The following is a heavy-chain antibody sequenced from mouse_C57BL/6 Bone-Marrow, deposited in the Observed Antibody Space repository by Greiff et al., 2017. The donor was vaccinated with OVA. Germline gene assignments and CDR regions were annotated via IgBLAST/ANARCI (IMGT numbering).Heavy chain of an antibody. D-gene: IGHD1-1*01. CDR2: ISYDGSN. Sequence: EVQRVESGPGLVKPSQSLSLTCSVTGYSITSGYYWNWIRQFPGNKLEWMGYISYDGSNNYNPSLKNRISITRDTSKNQFFLKLKSVTTEDTATYYCARRYYYGSSNWYFDVWGTGTTVTVSS. CDR1: GYSITSGYY. CDR3: ARRYYYGSSNWYFDV. V-gene: IGHV3-6*01. J-gene: IGHJ1*03.